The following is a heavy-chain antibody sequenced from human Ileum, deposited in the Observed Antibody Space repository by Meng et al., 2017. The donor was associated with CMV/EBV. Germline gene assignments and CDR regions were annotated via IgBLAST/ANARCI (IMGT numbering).Heavy chain of an antibody. J-gene: IGHJ4*02. CDR1: GFTFDDSG. D-gene: IGHD3-3*01. CDR2: ISWNSGSI. V-gene: IGHV3-9*01. Sequence: SLKISCAASGFTFDDSGMYWVRQPPGKGLEWVSGISWNSGSIAYADSVKGRFTISRDNAKNFLYLQMNSLRAEDTALYYCAKDKYYDFWSGPEYWGQGKLVTVSS. CDR3: AKDKYYDFWSGPEY.